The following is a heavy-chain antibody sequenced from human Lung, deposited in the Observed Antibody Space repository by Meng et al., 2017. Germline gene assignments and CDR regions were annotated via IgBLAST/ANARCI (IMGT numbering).Heavy chain of an antibody. CDR3: ARGTPGRSYSDY. V-gene: IGHV1-18*01. Sequence: VQPVQSGPEVNKPGASVKVSCKASDYTFTGYGVSWVRQAPGQGLEWMAWLGAHDGDTSHAPKFQGRVTVSADRPTATAYMELRSLRSDDTAVYYCARGTPGRSYSDYWGQGTLVTVSS. J-gene: IGHJ4*02. CDR1: DYTFTGYG. CDR2: LGAHDGDT. D-gene: IGHD3-10*01.